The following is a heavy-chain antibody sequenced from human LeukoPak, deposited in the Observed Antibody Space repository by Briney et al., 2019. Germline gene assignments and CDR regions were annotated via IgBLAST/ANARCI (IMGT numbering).Heavy chain of an antibody. CDR2: IQDDGAKT. V-gene: IGHV3-30*02. D-gene: IGHD3-22*01. J-gene: IGHJ4*02. CDR1: GFTFSSYA. CDR3: ATQTITLVVVISPFDY. Sequence: GGSLRLSCAASGFTFSSYAMSWVRQAPGKGLEWVALIQDDGAKTNYADSVRGRFTISRDNSRSTVYLQMNSLKPDDTAVYYCATQTITLVVVISPFDYWGQGALVTVSS.